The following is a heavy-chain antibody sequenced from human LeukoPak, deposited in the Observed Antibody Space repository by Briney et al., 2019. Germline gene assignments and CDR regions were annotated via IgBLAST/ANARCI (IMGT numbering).Heavy chain of an antibody. J-gene: IGHJ4*02. CDR3: TRVRPYDSGCFDC. V-gene: IGHV3-15*01. CDR1: GFTVDYIW. Sequence: GGSLRLSCAASGFTVDYIWMSWVRQAPGKGLEWVGRIKSKTDGETTDYAAPVKGRFTLSRDDSKNTLYLQMSSLKIEDTAVYYCTRVRPYDSGCFDCWGQGTLVTVSS. CDR2: IKSKTDGETT. D-gene: IGHD6-19*01.